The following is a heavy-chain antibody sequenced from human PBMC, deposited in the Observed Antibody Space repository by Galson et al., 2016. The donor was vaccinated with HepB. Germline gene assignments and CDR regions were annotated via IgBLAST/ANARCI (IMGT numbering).Heavy chain of an antibody. V-gene: IGHV3-30*18. Sequence: SLRLSCAAFGFKFSGHGMHWVRLAPGRGLEWLAVISNDGREKNYVDSVKGRFTVSRDNSRNTLFLQMNRLRVEDTAVYYCAKMDCGRDCPRAFWGRGTVVTVSS. CDR2: ISNDGREK. D-gene: IGHD2-21*02. CDR1: GFKFSGHG. J-gene: IGHJ4*02. CDR3: AKMDCGRDCPRAF.